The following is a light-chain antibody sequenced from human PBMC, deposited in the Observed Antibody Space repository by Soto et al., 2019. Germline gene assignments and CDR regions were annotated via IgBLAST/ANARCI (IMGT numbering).Light chain of an antibody. CDR2: DAS. Sequence: EIVLTQSRATLSLSPGNRATLSCRASQCVSGYLAWYQQKPGQAPRRLIYDASNRATGIPARFSGSGSGTDVTLTITSLEPEDFAIYYCQQRSNWPSTFGGGTKVEI. V-gene: IGKV3-11*01. CDR3: QQRSNWPST. CDR1: QCVSGY. J-gene: IGKJ4*01.